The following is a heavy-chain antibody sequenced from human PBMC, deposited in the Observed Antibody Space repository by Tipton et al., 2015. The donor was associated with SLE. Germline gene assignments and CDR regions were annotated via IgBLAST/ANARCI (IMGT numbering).Heavy chain of an antibody. CDR3: ARGDIYCGGGSCYDY. D-gene: IGHD2-15*01. V-gene: IGHV4-4*07. J-gene: IGHJ4*02. Sequence: TLSLTCTVSGGSISSFYLNCIRQPAGKELEWIGRIYTSGTTNYNPSLKSRVTISVDTSKNQFSLKLRSVTAADTAVYYCARGDIYCGGGSCYDYWGQGTLVTVSS. CDR1: GGSISSFY. CDR2: IYTSGTT.